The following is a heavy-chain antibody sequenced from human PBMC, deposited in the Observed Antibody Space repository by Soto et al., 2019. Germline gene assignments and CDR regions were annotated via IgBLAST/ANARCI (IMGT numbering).Heavy chain of an antibody. CDR1: GGSINNDNYY. CDR2: IFYNGFT. J-gene: IGHJ5*02. V-gene: IGHV4-39*01. CDR3: ARQDDFWSGSGWFDP. Sequence: QLQLQESGPGLVKPSETLSLTCTVSGGSINNDNYYWGWIRQPPGKGLEWIGIIFYNGFTYYSPSLKSRVTISVDTSKKQFSLKLTSVTAADTAVYYCARQDDFWSGSGWFDPWGQGNLVTVSS. D-gene: IGHD3-3*01.